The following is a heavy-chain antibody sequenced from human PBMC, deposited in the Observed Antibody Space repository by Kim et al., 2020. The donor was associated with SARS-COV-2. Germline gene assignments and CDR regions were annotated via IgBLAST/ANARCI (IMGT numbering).Heavy chain of an antibody. CDR3: LKGGWGWIWDH. Sequence: GGSLRLSCTTSGFTFTGYAMSWVRQAPGKGLEWVSSIDGSDGTTYYVDSVKGRFTISRDDSKSRLYLWMTSSRADDTAVYYCLKGGWGWIWDHWGQGA. CDR2: IDGSDGTT. D-gene: IGHD2-2*03. J-gene: IGHJ4*02. CDR1: GFTFTGYA. V-gene: IGHV3-23*01.